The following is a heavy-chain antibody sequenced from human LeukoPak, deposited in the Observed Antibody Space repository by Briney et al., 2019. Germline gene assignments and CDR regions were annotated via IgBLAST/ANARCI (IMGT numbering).Heavy chain of an antibody. CDR2: INKDGSSS. Sequence: PGGSLRLSCAASGFTFTTSWRHWVRQAPGKGLVWVSRINKDGSSSNYADSVKGRFTISRDNAKNTLYLQMNSLRIEDTAVYYCAAATAAAGASNGMDVWGQGTTVTVSS. J-gene: IGHJ6*02. CDR3: AAATAAAGASNGMDV. CDR1: GFTFTTSW. V-gene: IGHV3-74*01. D-gene: IGHD6-13*01.